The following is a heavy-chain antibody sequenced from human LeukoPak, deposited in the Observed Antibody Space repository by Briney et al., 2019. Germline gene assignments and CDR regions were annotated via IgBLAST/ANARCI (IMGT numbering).Heavy chain of an antibody. CDR2: IGSSGGT. V-gene: IGHV3-23*01. D-gene: IGHD3-10*01. CDR3: ANPFYGSGPRGY. Sequence: LSGGSLRLSCAASGFTFSAYDMTWVRQAPGKGLEWVSAIGSSGGTYYADSVKGRFTISRDNSKNTLYPQMNSLRAEDTAIYYCANPFYGSGPRGYWGQGTLVTVSS. J-gene: IGHJ4*02. CDR1: GFTFSAYD.